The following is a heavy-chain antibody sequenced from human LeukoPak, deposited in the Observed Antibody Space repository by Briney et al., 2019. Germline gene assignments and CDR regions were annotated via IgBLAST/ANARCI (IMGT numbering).Heavy chain of an antibody. CDR3: ARASSIDTAMTFFDP. V-gene: IGHV1-2*02. CDR1: GYTFTGYY. CDR2: INPNSGGT. Sequence: ASVKVSCKASGYTFTGYYMHWVRQAPGQGLEWMGWINPNSGGTNCAQKFQGRVTMTGDTSISTAYMELSRLRSDDTAVYYCARASSIDTAMTFFDPWGQGTLVTVSS. J-gene: IGHJ5*02. D-gene: IGHD5-18*01.